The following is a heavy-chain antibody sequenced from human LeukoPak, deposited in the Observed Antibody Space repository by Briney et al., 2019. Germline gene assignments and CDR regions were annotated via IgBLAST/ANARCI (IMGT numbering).Heavy chain of an antibody. Sequence: ASVKVSCKASGYTFTGYYLHWLRQAPGQGLEWMGWINPNSGGTNYAQKFQGRVTMTRDTSISTAYMELSRLRSDDTAVYYCARVDVGATFDYWGQGTLVTVSS. D-gene: IGHD1-26*01. CDR1: GYTFTGYY. V-gene: IGHV1-2*02. CDR3: ARVDVGATFDY. CDR2: INPNSGGT. J-gene: IGHJ4*02.